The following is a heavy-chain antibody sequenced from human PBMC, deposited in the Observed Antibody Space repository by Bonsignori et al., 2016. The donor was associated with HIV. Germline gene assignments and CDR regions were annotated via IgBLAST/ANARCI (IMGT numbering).Heavy chain of an antibody. V-gene: IGHV4-59*01. CDR3: ACAPLVGTSPFDY. D-gene: IGHD1-26*01. CDR2: IYFSGST. Sequence: WIRQPPGKGLEWIGYIYFSGSTNYNPSLKSRVTISVDTSKNQFSLKLNSVTAADTAVYYCACAPLVGTSPFDYWGQGTLVTVSS. J-gene: IGHJ4*02.